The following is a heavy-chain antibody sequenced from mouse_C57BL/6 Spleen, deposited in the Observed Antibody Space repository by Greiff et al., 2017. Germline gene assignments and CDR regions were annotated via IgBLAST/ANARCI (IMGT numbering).Heavy chain of an antibody. CDR3: TTPQNVTTVRVDY. CDR2: IDPENGDT. Sequence: EVKLQESGAELVRPGASVKLSCTASGFNIKDDYMHWVKQRPEQGLEWIGWIDPENGDTEYASKFQGKATITADTSSNTAYLQLSSLTSEDTAVYYCTTPQNVTTVRVDYWGQGTSVTVSS. J-gene: IGHJ4*01. D-gene: IGHD1-1*01. V-gene: IGHV14-4*01. CDR1: GFNIKDDY.